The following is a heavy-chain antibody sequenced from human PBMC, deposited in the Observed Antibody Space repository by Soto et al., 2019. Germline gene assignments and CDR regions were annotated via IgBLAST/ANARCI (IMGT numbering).Heavy chain of an antibody. CDR1: GYTFTSYY. V-gene: IGHV1-46*01. D-gene: IGHD3-16*01. J-gene: IGHJ1*01. CDR3: GRVKSVGGGGEYFQH. CDR2: INPSGGST. Sequence: ASVKVSCKASGYTFTSYYMHWVRQAPGQGLEWMGIINPSGGSTSYAQKFQGRVTMTRDTSTSTVYMELSSLRSEDTAVYYCGRVKSVGGGGEYFQHWGQGTLVTVSS.